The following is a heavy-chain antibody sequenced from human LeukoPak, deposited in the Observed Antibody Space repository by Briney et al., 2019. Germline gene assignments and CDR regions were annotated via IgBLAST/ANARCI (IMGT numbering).Heavy chain of an antibody. CDR3: AKDSGNAWTFDY. J-gene: IGHJ4*02. D-gene: IGHD2-15*01. V-gene: IGHV3-30*18. CDR1: GFTFSSYG. CDR2: ISYDGSNK. Sequence: PGRSLRLSCAASGFTFSSYGMHWVRQAPGKGLEWVAVISYDGSNKYYADSVKGRFTISRDNSENTLYLQMNSLRAEDTAVYYCAKDSGNAWTFDYWGQGTLVTVSS.